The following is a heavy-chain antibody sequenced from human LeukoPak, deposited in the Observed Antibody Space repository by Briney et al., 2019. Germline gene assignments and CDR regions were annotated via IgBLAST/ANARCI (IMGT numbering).Heavy chain of an antibody. D-gene: IGHD4-17*01. CDR1: GGSVSSGGYY. CDR2: IYYSGRT. J-gene: IGHJ4*02. CDR3: ARSSDYGDYD. Sequence: SQTLSLTCTVSGGSVSSGGYYWTWIRQHPGKGLEWLGYIYYSGRTCYNPSLKSRITISLDTSENRFSLNLTSVSAADTAFYYCARSSDYGDYDWGQGTLVTVSS. V-gene: IGHV4-31*03.